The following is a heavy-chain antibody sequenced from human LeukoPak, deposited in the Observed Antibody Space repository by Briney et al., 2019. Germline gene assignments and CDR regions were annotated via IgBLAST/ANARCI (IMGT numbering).Heavy chain of an antibody. CDR3: AKDRHAPGRYCSSTSCFPFDS. V-gene: IGHV3-23*01. CDR1: GFTFSSYS. J-gene: IGHJ5*01. D-gene: IGHD2-2*01. CDR2: ISCRGGSP. Sequence: GGSLRLSCAASGFTFSSYSMNWVRQAPGKGLEWVSGISCRGGSPYYADTVKGRFTISRDNTKNTLYLQMNSLRAEDTAVYYCAKDRHAPGRYCSSTSCFPFDSWGQGTLVTVSS.